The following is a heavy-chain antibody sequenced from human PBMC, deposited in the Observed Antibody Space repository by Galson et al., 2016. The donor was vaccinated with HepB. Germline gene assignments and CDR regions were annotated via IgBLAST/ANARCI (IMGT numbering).Heavy chain of an antibody. CDR1: GYMFARYW. D-gene: IGHD6-19*01. CDR2: IYPGDSDT. V-gene: IGHV5-51*01. CDR3: ARHLHAEDHLVPPVYTCGWYFDY. Sequence: QSGAEVTKPEESLKISCKGSGYMFARYWIGWVRERPGKGLEWMGIIYPGDSDTKYSPSFQGRVTLSVDKSINTAYLQWRSLQASDTAMYYCARHLHAEDHLVPPVYTCGWYFDYWGLGTLGSVSS. J-gene: IGHJ4*02.